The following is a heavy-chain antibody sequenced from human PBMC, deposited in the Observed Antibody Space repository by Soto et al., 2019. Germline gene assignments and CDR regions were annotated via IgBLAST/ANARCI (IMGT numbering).Heavy chain of an antibody. CDR1: GFTFDDYT. J-gene: IGHJ5*02. CDR2: ISWDGGST. D-gene: IGHD2-21*02. CDR3: AKDARRMVVTALFDP. V-gene: IGHV3-43*01. Sequence: PGGSLRLSCAASGFTFDDYTMHWVRQAPGKGLEWVSLISWDGGSTYYADSVKGRFTISGDNSKNSLYLQMNSLRTEDTALYYCAKDARRMVVTALFDPWGQGTLVTVSS.